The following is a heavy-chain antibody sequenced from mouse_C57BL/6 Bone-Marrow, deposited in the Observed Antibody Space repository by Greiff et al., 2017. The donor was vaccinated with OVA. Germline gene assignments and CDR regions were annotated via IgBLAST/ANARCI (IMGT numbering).Heavy chain of an antibody. V-gene: IGHV1-58*01. J-gene: IGHJ4*01. CDR2: IYIGNGYT. D-gene: IGHD1-1*01. Sequence: EVKLQESGAELVRPGSSVKMSCKTSGYTFTSYGINWVKQRPGQGLEWIGYIYIGNGYTEYNEKFKGKATLTSDTSSSTAYMQLSSLTSEDSAIYFCVGHYGSSPYAMDYWGQGTSVTVSS. CDR1: GYTFTSYG. CDR3: VGHYGSSPYAMDY.